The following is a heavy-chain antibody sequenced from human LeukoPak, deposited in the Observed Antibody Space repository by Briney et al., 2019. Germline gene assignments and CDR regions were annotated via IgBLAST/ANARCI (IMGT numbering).Heavy chain of an antibody. Sequence: ASVKVSCKASGGTFSSYAISWVRQAPGQGLEWMGWISAYSGNTNYAQNLQGRVTMTTDTSTSTAYMELRSLRSDDTAVYYCARDRYYDATGQVDYWGQGTLVTVSS. CDR1: GGTFSSYA. V-gene: IGHV1-18*04. CDR3: ARDRYYDATGQVDY. CDR2: ISAYSGNT. D-gene: IGHD3-22*01. J-gene: IGHJ4*02.